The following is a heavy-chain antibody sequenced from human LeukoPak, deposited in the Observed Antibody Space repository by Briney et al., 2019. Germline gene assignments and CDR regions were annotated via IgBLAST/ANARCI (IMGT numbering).Heavy chain of an antibody. V-gene: IGHV1-18*01. CDR3: ARDRSSLAVSDSRTSDY. J-gene: IGHJ4*02. Sequence: ASVKVSCKASGYTFTNYGFTWVRQAPGQGLEWMGWISAYNGNTNYAQNFRGRVTMTTDTSTNTAYMELGSLKFDDTAVYYCARDRSSLAVSDSRTSDYWGQGTLVTVSS. D-gene: IGHD6-19*01. CDR2: ISAYNGNT. CDR1: GYTFTNYG.